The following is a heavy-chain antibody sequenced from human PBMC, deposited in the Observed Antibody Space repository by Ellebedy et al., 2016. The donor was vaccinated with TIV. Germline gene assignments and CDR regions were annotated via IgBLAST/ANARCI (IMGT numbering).Heavy chain of an antibody. CDR2: SSADNGHT. CDR3: ARGGWYYYGMDV. V-gene: IGHV1-18*01. D-gene: IGHD1-26*01. Sequence: AASVKVSCKASGYTFTSYGISWVRQAPGQGLEWMGWSSADNGHTNYAQKVQGRVTMTADTSTSTAYMGLRNLRSDDTAVYYCARGGWYYYGMDVWGQGTPVTVSS. J-gene: IGHJ6*02. CDR1: GYTFTSYG.